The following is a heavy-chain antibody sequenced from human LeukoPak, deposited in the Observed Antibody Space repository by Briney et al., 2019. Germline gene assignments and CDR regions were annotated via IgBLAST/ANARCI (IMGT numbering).Heavy chain of an antibody. V-gene: IGHV4-59*08. Sequence: TTSETLSLTCTVSGGSISSYYWSWIRQPPGKGLGWIGYIYYSGSTNYNPSLKSRVTISVDTSKNQFSLKLSSVTAAATAVYYCARHRRGYDFWSGYYRPYYFDYWGQGTLVTVSS. CDR2: IYYSGST. CDR1: GGSISSYY. J-gene: IGHJ4*02. CDR3: ARHRRGYDFWSGYYRPYYFDY. D-gene: IGHD3-3*01.